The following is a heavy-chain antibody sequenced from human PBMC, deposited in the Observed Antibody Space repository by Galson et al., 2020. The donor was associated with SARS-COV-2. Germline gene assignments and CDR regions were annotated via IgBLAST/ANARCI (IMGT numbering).Heavy chain of an antibody. CDR1: GDSISSSSYY. Sequence: SETLSLTCNVSGDSISSSSYYWGWIRQPPGEGLEWIGSINYSGTTFSNPSLKSRVTISVDTAKNQFSLKLMSVTAADTAVYYCVRDIARYTTSRYDFNWYFDFWGRGTLVTVSS. CDR2: INYSGTT. D-gene: IGHD6-13*01. V-gene: IGHV4-39*07. CDR3: VRDIARYTTSRYDFNWYFDF. J-gene: IGHJ2*01.